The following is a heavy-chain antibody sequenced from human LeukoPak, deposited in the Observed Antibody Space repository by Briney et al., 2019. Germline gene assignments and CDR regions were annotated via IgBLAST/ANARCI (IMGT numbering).Heavy chain of an antibody. CDR1: GFTFSSYW. D-gene: IGHD4-23*01. J-gene: IGHJ4*02. V-gene: IGHV3-74*01. CDR3: ARGRPHGNDY. CDR2: IASDGSST. Sequence: GGSLRLPCAASGFTFSSYWMNWVRQAPGKGLVWVSRIASDGSSTTYADSVKGRFSISRDNAKNTLYLQMNSLRVEDTAVYYCARGRPHGNDYWGQGTLVTVSS.